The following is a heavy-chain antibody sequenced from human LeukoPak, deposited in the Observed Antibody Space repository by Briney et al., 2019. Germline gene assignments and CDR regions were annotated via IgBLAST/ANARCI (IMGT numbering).Heavy chain of an antibody. Sequence: GGSLRLSCAASGFTFSDYYMSWIRQAPGKGLEWVSYISSSGSTIYYADSVKGRFTISRDNAKNSLYLQMNSLRAEDTAAYYCAREGNYYDSSGYYPSREYYYYGMDVWGQGTTVTVSS. CDR3: AREGNYYDSSGYYPSREYYYYGMDV. J-gene: IGHJ6*02. V-gene: IGHV3-11*01. CDR1: GFTFSDYY. D-gene: IGHD3-22*01. CDR2: ISSSGSTI.